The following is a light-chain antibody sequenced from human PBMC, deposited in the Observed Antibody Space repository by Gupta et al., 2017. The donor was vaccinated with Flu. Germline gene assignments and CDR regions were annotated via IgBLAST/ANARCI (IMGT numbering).Light chain of an antibody. CDR2: SNN. Sequence: QSVLTQPPSASGTPGQRVTISCSGSSSNIGSNYVYWYHQLPGTAPKLLIYSNNQRPSGVPDRFSGSKSGTSASTAISGLRSEDEADYYGAAWDDSLSGNYVFGTGTKVTVL. J-gene: IGLJ1*01. CDR1: SSNIGSNY. CDR3: AAWDDSLSGNYV. V-gene: IGLV1-47*02.